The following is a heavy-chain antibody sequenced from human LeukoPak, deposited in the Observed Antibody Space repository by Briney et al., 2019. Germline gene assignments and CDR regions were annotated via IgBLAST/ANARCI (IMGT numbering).Heavy chain of an antibody. J-gene: IGHJ6*03. CDR3: ARARGSGTFYMDV. Sequence: PGGSLRLSCAASGFTFSIYSMNWVRQAPGKGLEWVSYTSSSSSTIYYADSVKGRSSISRDNAKNSLYLQMSSLRAEDTAVYYCARARGSGTFYMDVWGKGTTVTVSS. V-gene: IGHV3-48*01. D-gene: IGHD3-10*01. CDR2: TSSSSSTI. CDR1: GFTFSIYS.